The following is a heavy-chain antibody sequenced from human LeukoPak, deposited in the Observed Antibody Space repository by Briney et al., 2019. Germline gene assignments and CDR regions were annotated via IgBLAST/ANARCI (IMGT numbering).Heavy chain of an antibody. Sequence: SETLSLTCTVSGGSISSSSSYWGWVRQPPGKGPEWIASIYYSGLTYDNPSLKSRVSISVDPSKNHFSLKVSSVTAADTAVHYCASGTFDDYGDYDRGDFFDHWGQGTLVTVSS. CDR2: IYYSGLT. J-gene: IGHJ4*02. CDR3: ASGTFDDYGDYDRGDFFDH. CDR1: GGSISSSSSY. V-gene: IGHV4-39*02. D-gene: IGHD4-17*01.